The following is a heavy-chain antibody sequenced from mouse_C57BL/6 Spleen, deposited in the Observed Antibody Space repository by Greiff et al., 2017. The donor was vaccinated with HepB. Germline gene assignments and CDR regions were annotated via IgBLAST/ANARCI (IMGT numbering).Heavy chain of an antibody. V-gene: IGHV2-2*01. CDR2: IWSGGST. Sequence: VKLQQSGPGLVQPSQSLSITCTVSGFSLTSYGVHWVRQSPGKGLEWLGVIWSGGSTDYNAAFISRLSISKDNSKSQVFFKMNSLQADDTAIYYCARKYDGYYHWYFDVWGTGTTVTVSS. CDR1: GFSLTSYG. J-gene: IGHJ1*03. D-gene: IGHD2-3*01. CDR3: ARKYDGYYHWYFDV.